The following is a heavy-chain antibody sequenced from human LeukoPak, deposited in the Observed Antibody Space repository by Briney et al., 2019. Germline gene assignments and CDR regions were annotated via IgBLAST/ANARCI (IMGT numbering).Heavy chain of an antibody. CDR3: AGHHPRNTVDF. CDR2: ISDIGSI. CDR1: GGSISSSSYY. D-gene: IGHD2/OR15-2a*01. Sequence: SETLSLTCTVSGGSISSSSYYWGWIRQPPGTGLEWIAYISDIGSINYNPSLKSRVTISLDTSKNQFSLKLSSVTAADTAVYYCAGHHPRNTVDFWGQGTLVTVSS. J-gene: IGHJ4*02. V-gene: IGHV4-61*05.